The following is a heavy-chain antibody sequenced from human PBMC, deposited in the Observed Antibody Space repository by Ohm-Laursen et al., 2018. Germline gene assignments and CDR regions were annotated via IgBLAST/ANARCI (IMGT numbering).Heavy chain of an antibody. V-gene: IGHV3-48*03. CDR1: GFTFSSYE. CDR3: ARGIDYGGNDYYYGMDV. CDR2: ISSSGSTI. Sequence: SLRLSCAASGFTFSSYEMNWVRQAPGKGLEWVSYISSSGSTIYYADSVKGRFTISRDNAKNSLYLQMNSLRAEDTAVYYCARGIDYGGNDYYYGMDVWGQGTTVTVAS. D-gene: IGHD4-23*01. J-gene: IGHJ6*02.